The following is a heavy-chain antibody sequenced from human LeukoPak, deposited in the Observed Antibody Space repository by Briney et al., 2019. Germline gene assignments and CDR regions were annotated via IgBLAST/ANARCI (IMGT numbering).Heavy chain of an antibody. CDR3: ARGGELLRIGDYFDY. CDR2: INPSGGST. V-gene: IGHV1-46*01. D-gene: IGHD1-26*01. J-gene: IGHJ4*02. CDR1: GYTFTGYY. Sequence: GASVKVSCKASGYTFTGYYMHWVRQAPGQGLEWMGIINPSGGSTSYAQKFQGRVTMTRDMSTSTVYMELSSLRSEDTAVYYCARGGELLRIGDYFDYWGQGTLVTVSS.